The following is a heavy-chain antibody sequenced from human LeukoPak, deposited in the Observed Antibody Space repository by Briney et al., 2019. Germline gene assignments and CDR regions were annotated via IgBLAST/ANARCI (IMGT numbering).Heavy chain of an antibody. CDR3: AKTFPYGTTWYGFCDY. CDR2: ITASGGST. D-gene: IGHD3-3*01. CDR1: GFPFSNNV. J-gene: IGHJ4*02. Sequence: PEGSLRLPCAASGFPFSNNVMTWVRQAPGRALDWLSAITASGGSTSYADSVKGRFTISRDNSKNTLYLQMNSLRADDTAVYYCAKTFPYGTTWYGFCDYWGQGALVTVSS. V-gene: IGHV3-23*01.